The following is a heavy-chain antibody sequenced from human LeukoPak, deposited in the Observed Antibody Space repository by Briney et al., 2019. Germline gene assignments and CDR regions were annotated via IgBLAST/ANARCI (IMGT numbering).Heavy chain of an antibody. D-gene: IGHD6-13*01. CDR1: GFTFDDYA. J-gene: IGHJ1*01. V-gene: IGHV3-9*01. Sequence: PGGSLRLSCAASGFTFDDYAMHWVRQAPGKGLEWVSGISWNSGSIGYADSVKGRFTISRDNAKNSLYLQMNSLRAEDTALYYCSSWEGLGRTQHWGQGTLVTVSS. CDR3: SSWEGLGRTQH. CDR2: ISWNSGSI.